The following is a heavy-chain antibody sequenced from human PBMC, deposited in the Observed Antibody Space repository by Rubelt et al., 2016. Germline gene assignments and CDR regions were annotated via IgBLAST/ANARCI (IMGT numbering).Heavy chain of an antibody. V-gene: IGHV3-23*01. Sequence: RLSCAASGFTFSSYAMSWVRQAPGKGLEWVSAISGSGGSTYYADSVKGRFTISRDNSKNTLYLQMNSLRAEDTAVYYCAKVPIRTVTSTFDYWGQGTLVPVSS. CDR1: GFTFSSYA. D-gene: IGHD4-17*01. J-gene: IGHJ4*02. CDR2: ISGSGGST. CDR3: AKVPIRTVTSTFDY.